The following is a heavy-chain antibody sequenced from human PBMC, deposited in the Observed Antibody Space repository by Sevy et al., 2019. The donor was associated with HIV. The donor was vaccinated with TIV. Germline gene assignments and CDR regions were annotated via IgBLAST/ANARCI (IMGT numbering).Heavy chain of an antibody. CDR1: GFTFSSYV. D-gene: IGHD3-9*01. V-gene: IGHV3-23*01. Sequence: GGSLRLYCTASGFTFSSYVISWVRQAPGKGLEWVSTISASGGSTYYADSVKGRFTISRDNSKKNVYLDMNSLRAEDTAIFYCAKEETTGYIWGQGTLVTVSS. J-gene: IGHJ4*02. CDR2: ISASGGST. CDR3: AKEETTGYI.